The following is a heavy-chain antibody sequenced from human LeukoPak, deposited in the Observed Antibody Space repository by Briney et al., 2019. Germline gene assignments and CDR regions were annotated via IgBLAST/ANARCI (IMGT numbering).Heavy chain of an antibody. Sequence: GGSLRLSCAASGFTFSSYWMSWVRQAPGKGLEWVANIKQDGSEKYYVDSVKGRFTISRDNAKNSLYLQMNSLRAEDTAVYYCARTNPWELRYYFDYWGQGTLVTVSS. D-gene: IGHD1-7*01. J-gene: IGHJ4*02. CDR1: GFTFSSYW. CDR3: ARTNPWELRYYFDY. V-gene: IGHV3-7*01. CDR2: IKQDGSEK.